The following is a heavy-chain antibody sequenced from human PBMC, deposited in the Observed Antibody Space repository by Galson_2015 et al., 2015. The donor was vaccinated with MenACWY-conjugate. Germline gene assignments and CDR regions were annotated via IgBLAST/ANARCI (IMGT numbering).Heavy chain of an antibody. D-gene: IGHD3-10*01. Sequence: PALVKPTQPLTLTCTFSGFSLSTSGVGVGWIRQPPGKALEWLALIYWDDDKRYSPSLKSRLTITKDTSKNQVVLTMTNMDPVDTATYYCAHTGMVRGPYYFDYWGQGTLVTVSS. V-gene: IGHV2-5*02. J-gene: IGHJ4*02. CDR1: GFSLSTSGVG. CDR2: IYWDDDK. CDR3: AHTGMVRGPYYFDY.